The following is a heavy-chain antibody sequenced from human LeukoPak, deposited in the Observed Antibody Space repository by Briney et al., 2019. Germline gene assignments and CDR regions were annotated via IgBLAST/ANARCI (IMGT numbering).Heavy chain of an antibody. D-gene: IGHD6-13*01. CDR2: ISANGGST. CDR3: VKDLYKGDTASWYFFHY. Sequence: GGSLRLSCAASGFTFSSYGMHWVRQAPGKGLEYVSAISANGGSTYYADSVKGRFTISRDTSKNTLYLQLSSLRAEDTAMYHCVKDLYKGDTASWYFFHYWGQGTLVTVSS. V-gene: IGHV3-64D*06. J-gene: IGHJ4*02. CDR1: GFTFSSYG.